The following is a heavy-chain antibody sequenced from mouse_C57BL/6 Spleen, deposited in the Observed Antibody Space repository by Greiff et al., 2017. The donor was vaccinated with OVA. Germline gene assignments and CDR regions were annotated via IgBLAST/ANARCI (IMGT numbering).Heavy chain of an antibody. CDR3: ARQGEAWFAY. CDR1: GFTFSSYG. J-gene: IGHJ3*01. Sequence: DVKLQESGGDLVKPGGSLKLSCAASGFTFSSYGMSWVRQTPDKRLEWVATISSGGSYTYYPDSVKGRFTISRDNAKNTLYLQMSSLKSEDTAMYYCARQGEAWFAYWGQGTLVTVSA. CDR2: ISSGGSYT. V-gene: IGHV5-6*02.